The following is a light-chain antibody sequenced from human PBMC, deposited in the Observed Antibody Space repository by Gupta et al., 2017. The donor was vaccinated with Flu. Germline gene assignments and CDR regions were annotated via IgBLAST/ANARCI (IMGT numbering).Light chain of an antibody. CDR3: QQYDELHT. CDR1: QSVSSY. V-gene: IGKV3-15*01. CDR2: EAS. J-gene: IGKJ2*01. Sequence: ETVMTQSPATLSVFPGERVTLSCRASQSVSSYLAWYQQKPGQAPRLLIYEASTRATGIPARFSGSGYGTEFTLTSSRRQSEDFAIYYGQQYDELHTFGQGTKLEIK.